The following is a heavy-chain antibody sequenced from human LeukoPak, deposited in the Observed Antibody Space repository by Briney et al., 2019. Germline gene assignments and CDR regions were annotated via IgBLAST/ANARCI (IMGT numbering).Heavy chain of an antibody. D-gene: IGHD3-22*01. CDR1: GFTFSSYT. CDR3: ARDYYKNFDY. CDR2: IGSSSSYI. Sequence: GGSLRLSCAASGFTFSSYTMNWVRQAPGKGLEWVSSIGSSSSYIFYADSVKGRFTISRDNAKNSLYLQMNSLRAEDTAVYYCARDYYKNFDYWGQGTLVTVSS. V-gene: IGHV3-21*01. J-gene: IGHJ4*02.